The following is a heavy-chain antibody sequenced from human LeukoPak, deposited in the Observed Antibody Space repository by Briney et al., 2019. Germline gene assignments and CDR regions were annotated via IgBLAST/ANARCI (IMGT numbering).Heavy chain of an antibody. CDR2: INPNSGGT. D-gene: IGHD2-15*01. V-gene: IGHV1-2*02. Sequence: ASVKVSCKTSGYSFTGYWIHWVRQAPGQGFEWLGWINPNSGGTNYAQKFQDSVSMTRDTSINTVYMGLSSLRLDDTAIYYCARGVAAGGRRLDPWGQGTLITVSS. CDR1: GYSFTGYW. CDR3: ARGVAAGGRRLDP. J-gene: IGHJ5*02.